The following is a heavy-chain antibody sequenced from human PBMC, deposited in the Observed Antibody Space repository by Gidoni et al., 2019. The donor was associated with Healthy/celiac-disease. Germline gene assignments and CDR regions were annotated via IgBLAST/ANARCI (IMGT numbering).Heavy chain of an antibody. D-gene: IGHD2-8*01. CDR1: GFTFSSYG. J-gene: IGHJ4*02. CDR2: ISYDGSNK. V-gene: IGHV3-30*18. CDR3: AKNWCIDY. Sequence: QVQLVESGGRVVQPGWSLRRSGAASGFTFSSYGMHWFRQAPGKGLQWVAVISYDGSNKYYADAVKGRFTISRDDSKNTLLLQMNSLRAEDTAVYYCAKNWCIDYWGQGTLVTVSS.